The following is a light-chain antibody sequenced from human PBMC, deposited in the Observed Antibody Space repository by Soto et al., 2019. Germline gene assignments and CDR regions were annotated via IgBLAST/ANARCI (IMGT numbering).Light chain of an antibody. CDR1: SSDVGSYNY. CDR2: EVS. Sequence: QSALTQPASVSGSPGQSITISCTGTSSDVGSYNYVSWYQQHPGKAPKLMIYEVSDRPSGISSRFSGSKSGNTASLTISGLQAEDEADYYCCSYTSSSPYVFGTGTKLTVL. J-gene: IGLJ1*01. CDR3: CSYTSSSPYV. V-gene: IGLV2-14*01.